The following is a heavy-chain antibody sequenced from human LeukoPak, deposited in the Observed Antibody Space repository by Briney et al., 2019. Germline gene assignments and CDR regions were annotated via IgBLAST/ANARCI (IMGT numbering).Heavy chain of an antibody. CDR2: VSVSGENT. J-gene: IGHJ6*02. CDR1: GFTFSSYA. Sequence: GGSLRLSCAASGFTFSSYALTWVRQAPGKGLRWVSTVSVSGENTYYADSVKGRFTISRDISKSTLYLQMNSLRDEDTAVYYCAKYGSGSYYNGLYWGQGTTVTVS. CDR3: AKYGSGSYYNGLY. D-gene: IGHD3-10*01. V-gene: IGHV3-23*01.